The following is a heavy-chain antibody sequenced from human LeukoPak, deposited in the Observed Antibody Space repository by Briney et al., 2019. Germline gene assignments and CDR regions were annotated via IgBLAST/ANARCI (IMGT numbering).Heavy chain of an antibody. D-gene: IGHD3-9*01. J-gene: IGHJ4*02. V-gene: IGHV3-23*01. CDR2: ISGSGGST. CDR3: AKGTYFDWLLSRGYYFDY. CDR1: RFTFSNYA. Sequence: GGSLTLSCAASRFTFSNYAMSWVRQAPGKGLEWVSAISGSGGSTYYADSVKGRFTISRDNSKNTLYLQMGSLRAEDTAVYYCAKGTYFDWLLSRGYYFDYWGQGTLVTVSS.